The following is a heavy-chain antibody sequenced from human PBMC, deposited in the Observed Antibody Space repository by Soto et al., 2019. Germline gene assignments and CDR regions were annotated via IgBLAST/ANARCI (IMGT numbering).Heavy chain of an antibody. CDR2: SVANSGNT. CDR3: ARVAGYGSGNRFFDN. V-gene: IGHV1-18*01. CDR1: GYPFSTYG. J-gene: IGHJ4*02. D-gene: IGHD3-10*01. Sequence: QVQLVQSGAEVTKPGASVKVSYKTSGYPFSTYGLSWVRQAPGQGLEWMGWSVANSGNTIYAQKFQGRVTIYRDRSTNTAYMELRSLTSDDSALYYCARVAGYGSGNRFFDNWGQGTLVTVS.